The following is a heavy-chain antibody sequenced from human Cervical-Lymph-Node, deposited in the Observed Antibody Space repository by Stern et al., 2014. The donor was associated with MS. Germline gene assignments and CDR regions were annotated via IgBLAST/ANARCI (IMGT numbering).Heavy chain of an antibody. Sequence: EDQLVESGGGFVQHGGSLRLSCAASGFTFSSYWMHWVRQAPGKGLVWVSRINSDGSSTSYADSVKGRFTISIDNAKNTLYLQMNSLRAEDTAVYYCARDGDGYNYDYWGQGTLVTVSS. V-gene: IGHV3-74*02. CDR2: INSDGSST. CDR3: ARDGDGYNYDY. D-gene: IGHD5-24*01. CDR1: GFTFSSYW. J-gene: IGHJ4*02.